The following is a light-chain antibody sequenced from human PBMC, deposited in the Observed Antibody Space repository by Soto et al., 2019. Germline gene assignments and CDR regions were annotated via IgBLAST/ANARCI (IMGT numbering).Light chain of an antibody. V-gene: IGKV3-20*01. CDR3: QQYCSFSYT. J-gene: IGKJ2*01. CDR1: QSVSSSY. Sequence: EIVLTQSPGNLSLSPGERATLSCRASQSVSSSYLAWYQQKPGQAPRLLIYGASSRATGIPDSFSGSGSGTVFTLTISILEPEDIAVYYCQQYCSFSYTFGQGTKLENK. CDR2: GAS.